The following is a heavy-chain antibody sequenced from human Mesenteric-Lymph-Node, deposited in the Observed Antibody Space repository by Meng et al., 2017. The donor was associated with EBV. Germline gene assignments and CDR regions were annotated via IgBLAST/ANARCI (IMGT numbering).Heavy chain of an antibody. Sequence: VQGRAGGETPGSPVKHSLKAAGGTLSNYGFSWWRRAPGQGIEWMGGIIPIFGTTNYAQKFQGRVTITADKSTSTSYMEMSSLRSEDTAVYYCARERGQERNDGIDYWGQGTLVTVSS. CDR1: GGTLSNYG. J-gene: IGHJ4*02. CDR2: IIPIFGTT. V-gene: IGHV1-69*06. CDR3: ARERGQERNDGIDY. D-gene: IGHD1-1*01.